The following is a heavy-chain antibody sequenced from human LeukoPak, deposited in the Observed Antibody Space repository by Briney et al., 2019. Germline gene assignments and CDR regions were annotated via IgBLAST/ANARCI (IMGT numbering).Heavy chain of an antibody. D-gene: IGHD5-18*01. CDR3: ARTTEGGYTYDYFYYYYMDV. CDR2: IYYSGST. V-gene: IGHV4-59*01. CDR1: GGSFSGYY. J-gene: IGHJ6*03. Sequence: SSETLSLTCAVYGGSFSGYYWSWIRQPPGKGLEWIGYIYYSGSTNYNPSLKSRVIISVDTSKNQFSLKLSSVTAADTAVYYCARTTEGGYTYDYFYYYYMDVWGKGTTVTISS.